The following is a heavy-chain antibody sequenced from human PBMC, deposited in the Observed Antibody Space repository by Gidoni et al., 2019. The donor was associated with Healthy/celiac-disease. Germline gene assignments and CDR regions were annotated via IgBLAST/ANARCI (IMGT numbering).Heavy chain of an antibody. Sequence: QVQLVQSGAEVKKPGASVKVSCKASGYTFTSYYMHWVRQAPGQGLEWMGIINPSGGSTSYAQKFQGRVTMTRDTSTSTVYMELSSLRSEDTAVYYCARAEGYGSGNNYYGMDVWGQGTTVTVSS. J-gene: IGHJ6*02. V-gene: IGHV1-46*01. CDR1: GYTFTSYY. CDR3: ARAEGYGSGNNYYGMDV. CDR2: INPSGGST. D-gene: IGHD3-10*01.